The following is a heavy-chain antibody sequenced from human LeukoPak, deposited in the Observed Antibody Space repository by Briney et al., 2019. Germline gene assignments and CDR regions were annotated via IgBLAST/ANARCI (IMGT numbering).Heavy chain of an antibody. Sequence: SETLSLTCTVSGGSVSSGSYYWSWIRQPPGKGLEWIGYIYYSGSTNYNPSLKSRVTISVDTSKNQFSLKLSSVTAADTAVYYCAREGREGYYYYYGMDVWGQGTTVTASS. CDR1: GGSVSSGSYY. D-gene: IGHD3-10*01. V-gene: IGHV4-61*01. J-gene: IGHJ6*02. CDR2: IYYSGST. CDR3: AREGREGYYYYYGMDV.